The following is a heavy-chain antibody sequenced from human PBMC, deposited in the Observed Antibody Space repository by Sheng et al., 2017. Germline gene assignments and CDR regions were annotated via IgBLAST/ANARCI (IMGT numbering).Heavy chain of an antibody. J-gene: IGHJ3*02. V-gene: IGHV4-4*02. Sequence: QVQLQESAPRLVKAFRGPCPSPAXFLVSPSVVVTGWSWVRQSPGKGLEWIGEISQSGSINYNPSLRNRVTISLDKSRNQLSLNVYSVTAADTGVYYCAREPSGWVAFDIWGQGTMVTVSS. CDR3: AREPSGWVAFDI. CDR1: VSPSVVVTG. CDR2: ISQSGSI. D-gene: IGHD6-19*01.